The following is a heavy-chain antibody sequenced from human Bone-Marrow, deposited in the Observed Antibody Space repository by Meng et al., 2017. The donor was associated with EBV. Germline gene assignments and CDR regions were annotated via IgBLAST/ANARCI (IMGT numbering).Heavy chain of an antibody. Sequence: VRLVRCGAEVKKPGSSVKVSGKTSGGTFRGDAVSWVRQAPGQGLEWMGGLIPMSDAPHYAQKFQDRVRITADESTSTHYMDLSGLRSEDTAVYYCASESGRGFTPDYWGQGTLVTVAS. V-gene: IGHV1-69*01. D-gene: IGHD3-10*01. CDR2: LIPMSDAP. CDR1: GGTFRGDA. CDR3: ASESGRGFTPDY. J-gene: IGHJ4*02.